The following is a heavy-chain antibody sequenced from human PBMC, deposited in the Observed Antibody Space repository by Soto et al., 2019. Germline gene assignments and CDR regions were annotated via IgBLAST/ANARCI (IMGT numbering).Heavy chain of an antibody. CDR1: GGSISSYY. CDR3: ASYPDYYDSSGYFD. J-gene: IGHJ4*02. Sequence: SETLSLTCTVSGGSISSYYWSWIRQPPGKGLEWIGYIYYSGSTNYNPSLKSRVTISVDTSKNQFSPKLSSVTAADTVVYYCASYPDYYDSSGYFDWGLGTLVTVSS. V-gene: IGHV4-59*01. CDR2: IYYSGST. D-gene: IGHD3-22*01.